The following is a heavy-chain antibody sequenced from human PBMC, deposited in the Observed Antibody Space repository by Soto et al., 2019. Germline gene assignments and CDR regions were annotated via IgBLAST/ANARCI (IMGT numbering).Heavy chain of an antibody. CDR1: GFSLSTDGVG. V-gene: IGHV2-5*02. CDR3: AHSFLSYWSRSGSPYYFDS. CDR2: IYWDDDE. D-gene: IGHD3-10*01. J-gene: IGHJ4*02. Sequence: QITLKESGPTLLKPTQTLTLTCTFSGFSLSTDGVGVGWIRQPPGKALEWLALIYWDDDERYSPSLETRLTISKGSSTTKVVLTMTNMDPMDTATYFCAHSFLSYWSRSGSPYYFDSWGQGTLVTVSS.